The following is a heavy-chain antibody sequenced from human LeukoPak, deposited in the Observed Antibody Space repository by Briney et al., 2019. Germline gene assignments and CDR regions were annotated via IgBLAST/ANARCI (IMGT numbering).Heavy chain of an antibody. V-gene: IGHV3-33*08. CDR1: GFTFSRFG. CDR3: ARETSGSYDY. CDR2: IWYDGSNT. J-gene: IGHJ4*02. Sequence: GGSLRLSCTASGFTFSRFGMHWVRQAPGKGLEWVAVIWYDGSNTYYVDSVKGRFTISRDNSKNTLYLQMNSLRAEDTAVYYCARETSGSYDYWGQGTLVTVSS. D-gene: IGHD1-26*01.